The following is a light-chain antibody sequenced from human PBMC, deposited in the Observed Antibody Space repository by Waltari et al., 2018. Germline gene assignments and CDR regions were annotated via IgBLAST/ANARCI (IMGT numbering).Light chain of an antibody. Sequence: EIVLTQSPATLSLSPGDRATLSCRASQSVSTDLAWYQHKPGQAPRLLIYDASNRATGIPARFSGSGSETDFTLTISSLQPEDFAVYYCHQRSNWPPWTFGQGTKVEFK. CDR1: QSVSTD. J-gene: IGKJ1*01. CDR3: HQRSNWPPWT. CDR2: DAS. V-gene: IGKV3-11*01.